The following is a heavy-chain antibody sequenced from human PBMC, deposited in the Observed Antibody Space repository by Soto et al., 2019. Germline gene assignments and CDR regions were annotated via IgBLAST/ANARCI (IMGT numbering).Heavy chain of an antibody. J-gene: IGHJ1*01. V-gene: IGHV1-2*02. CDR3: AREGSSSSKYFQH. CDR2: INPNSGGT. D-gene: IGHD6-6*01. Sequence: VASVKVSCKASGYTFTGYYMHWVRQAPGQGLEWMGWINPNSGGTNYAQKFQGRVTMTRDTSISTAYMELYTLTSDDTAMYYCAREGSSSSKYFQHWGQGTLVTVSA. CDR1: GYTFTGYY.